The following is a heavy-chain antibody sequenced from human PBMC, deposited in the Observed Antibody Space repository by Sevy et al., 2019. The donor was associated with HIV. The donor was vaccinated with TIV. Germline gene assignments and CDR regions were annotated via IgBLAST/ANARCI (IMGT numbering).Heavy chain of an antibody. V-gene: IGHV3-15*01. Sequence: GGSLRLSCAASGLTFSNAWMSWVRQAPGKGLEWVGRFKSKTDGGTTDYAAPVKGRFTISRDDSKNTLYLQMNSLKTEDTAVYYCTTEAGYYYAPSPADYWGQGTLVTVSS. CDR3: TTEAGYYYAPSPADY. CDR2: FKSKTDGGTT. D-gene: IGHD3-10*01. J-gene: IGHJ4*02. CDR1: GLTFSNAW.